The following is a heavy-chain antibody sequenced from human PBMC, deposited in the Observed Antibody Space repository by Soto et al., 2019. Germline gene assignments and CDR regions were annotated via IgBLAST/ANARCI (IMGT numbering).Heavy chain of an antibody. CDR2: IYYSGST. Sequence: SETLSLTCTVSGGSISSGDYYWSWIRQPPGKGLEWIGYIYYSGSTYYNPSLKSRVTISVDTSKNQFSLKLSSVTAADTAVYYCARDGGEWELRSGSYYFDYWGQGTLVTVSS. CDR3: ARDGGEWELRSGSYYFDY. CDR1: GGSISSGDYY. V-gene: IGHV4-30-4*01. J-gene: IGHJ4*02. D-gene: IGHD1-26*01.